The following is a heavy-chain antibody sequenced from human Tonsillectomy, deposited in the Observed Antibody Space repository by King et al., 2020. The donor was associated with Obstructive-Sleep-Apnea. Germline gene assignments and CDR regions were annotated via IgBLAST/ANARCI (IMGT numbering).Heavy chain of an antibody. D-gene: IGHD6-19*01. CDR1: GFTFDEYV. J-gene: IGHJ4*02. V-gene: IGHV3-9*01. CDR3: AKDITIASSGIYFDY. Sequence: VQLVESGGGLVQPGRSLRLSCAASGFTFDEYVMHWVRQAPGKGLELVSQISWNSARFGYADSVKCRFTISRDNAKNSLYLQMTSLRPEDTALYYCAKDITIASSGIYFDYWGQGTLVTVSS. CDR2: ISWNSARF.